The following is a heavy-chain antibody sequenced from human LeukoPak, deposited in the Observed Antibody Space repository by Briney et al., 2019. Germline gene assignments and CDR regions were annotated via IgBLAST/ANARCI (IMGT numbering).Heavy chain of an antibody. D-gene: IGHD3-22*01. Sequence: ASVKVSCKASGGTFSSYAISWVRQAPGQGLEWMGGIIPIFGTANYAQKFQGRVTITADESTSTAYMVLSSLRSEDTAVYYCARERYDSSGYYSLDYWGQGTLVTVSS. J-gene: IGHJ4*02. CDR3: ARERYDSSGYYSLDY. CDR2: IIPIFGTA. V-gene: IGHV1-69*13. CDR1: GGTFSSYA.